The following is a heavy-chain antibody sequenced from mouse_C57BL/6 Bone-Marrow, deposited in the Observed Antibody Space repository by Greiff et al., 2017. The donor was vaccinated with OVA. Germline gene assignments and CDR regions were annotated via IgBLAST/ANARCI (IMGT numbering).Heavy chain of an antibody. J-gene: IGHJ2*01. CDR2: IDPSDSYT. CDR1: GYTFTSYW. Sequence: VQLQQPGAELVKPGASVKLSCKASGYTFTSYWMQWVKQRPGQGLEWIGEIDPSDSYTNYNQKFKGKATLTVDTSSSTAYMQLSSLTSEDSAVYYCALITTADYGGQGTTLTVSS. D-gene: IGHD1-1*01. CDR3: ALITTADY. V-gene: IGHV1-50*01.